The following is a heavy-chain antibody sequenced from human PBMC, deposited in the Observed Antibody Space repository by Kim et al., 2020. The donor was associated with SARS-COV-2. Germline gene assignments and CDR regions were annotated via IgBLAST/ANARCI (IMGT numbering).Heavy chain of an antibody. D-gene: IGHD6-13*01. CDR1: GYTFTSYA. V-gene: IGHV1-3*01. J-gene: IGHJ6*02. Sequence: ASVKVSCKASGYTFTSYAMHWVRQAPGQRLEWMGWINAGNGNTKYSQKFQGRVTITRDTSASTAYMELSSLRSEDTAVYYCARDVAAAGTVYYYYGMDVWGQGTTVTVSS. CDR3: ARDVAAAGTVYYYYGMDV. CDR2: INAGNGNT.